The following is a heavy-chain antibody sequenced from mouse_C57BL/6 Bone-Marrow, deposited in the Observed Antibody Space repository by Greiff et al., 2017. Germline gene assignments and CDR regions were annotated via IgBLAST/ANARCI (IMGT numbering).Heavy chain of an antibody. CDR3: ARGGLGGYYPYAMDY. V-gene: IGHV1-85*01. Sequence: VQLQQSGPELVKPGASVKLSCKASGYTFTSYDINWVKQRPGQGLEWIGWIYPGDGSTKYNEKFKGKATLTVDTSSSTAYMELHSLTSEDSAVYVCARGGLGGYYPYAMDYWGQGTSVTVAS. CDR1: GYTFTSYD. J-gene: IGHJ4*01. D-gene: IGHD2-3*01. CDR2: IYPGDGST.